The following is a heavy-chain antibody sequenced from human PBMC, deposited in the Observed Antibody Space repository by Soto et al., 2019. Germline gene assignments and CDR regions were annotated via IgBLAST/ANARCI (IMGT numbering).Heavy chain of an antibody. CDR2: INAGNGNT. J-gene: IGHJ4*02. V-gene: IGHV1-3*01. CDR1: GYTFTSYA. CDR3: ARDQGYSYGYN. D-gene: IGHD5-18*01. Sequence: QVQLVQSGAEVKKPGASVKVSCKASGYTFTSYAMHWVRQAPGQRLEWMGWINAGNGNTKYSPQFQGRVTITRDTSASTAYMELSSLRSEDTAVYSCARDQGYSYGYNWGQGTLVTVAS.